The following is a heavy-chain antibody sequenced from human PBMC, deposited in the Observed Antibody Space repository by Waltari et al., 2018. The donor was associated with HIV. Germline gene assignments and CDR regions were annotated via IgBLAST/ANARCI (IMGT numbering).Heavy chain of an antibody. J-gene: IGHJ4*02. V-gene: IGHV3-21*01. Sequence: EVQLVESGGGLVKPGGSLRLSCAASGFTFSRYSMNWVRQAPGEGRGWVLSICSSSSYHYLPDYMKGRFTLSRDNAKNSTYLQMNRLRAEDNAVYYCAGSSSRFDHRGQGTLVTVSS. D-gene: IGHD6-13*01. CDR1: GFTFSRYS. CDR2: ICSSSSYH. CDR3: AGSSSRFDH.